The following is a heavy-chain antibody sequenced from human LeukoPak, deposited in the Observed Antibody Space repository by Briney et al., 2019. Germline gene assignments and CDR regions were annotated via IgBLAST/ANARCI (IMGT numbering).Heavy chain of an antibody. D-gene: IGHD6-19*01. Sequence: SGPTLVNPTQTLTLTFTFSGFSITTSGVGLGWVRQPPGKALGWLVFIYWNDEERYSPSLKSRLTITKDTSKNQVVLPKTNMDPVDTATYYCVRRFILVAGTHDYFDYWGQGTLVTVSS. CDR2: IYWNDEE. CDR1: GFSITTSGVG. V-gene: IGHV2-5*01. J-gene: IGHJ4*02. CDR3: VRRFILVAGTHDYFDY.